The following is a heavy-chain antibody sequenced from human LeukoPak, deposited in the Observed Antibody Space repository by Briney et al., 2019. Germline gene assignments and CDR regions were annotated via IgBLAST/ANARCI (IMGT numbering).Heavy chain of an antibody. CDR3: ARLASGSYGPLTPFDY. J-gene: IGHJ4*02. D-gene: IGHD1-26*01. V-gene: IGHV4-59*08. CDR2: IYYSGST. CDR1: GGSISSYY. Sequence: SETLSLTCTVSGGSISSYYWSWIRQPPGKGLEWIGDIYYSGSTNYNPSLKSRVTISVDTSKNQFSLRLSSVTAADTAVYYSARLASGSYGPLTPFDYWGQGTLVTVSS.